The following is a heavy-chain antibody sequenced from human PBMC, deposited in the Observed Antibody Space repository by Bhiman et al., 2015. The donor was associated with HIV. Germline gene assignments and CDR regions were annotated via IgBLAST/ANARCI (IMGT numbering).Heavy chain of an antibody. V-gene: IGHV3-21*01. Sequence: EVQLVESGGGLVKPGGSLRLSCAASGFTFSSHSMNWVRQAPGKGLEWVSSISSSSYYIYYADSVKGRFTISRDNAKNSLYLQINSLRAEDTAVYYCARDLTLDGDSSSSSELAYWGQGTLVTVSS. CDR3: ARDLTLDGDSSSSSELAY. CDR2: ISSSSYYI. J-gene: IGHJ4*02. CDR1: GFTFSSHS. D-gene: IGHD6-6*01.